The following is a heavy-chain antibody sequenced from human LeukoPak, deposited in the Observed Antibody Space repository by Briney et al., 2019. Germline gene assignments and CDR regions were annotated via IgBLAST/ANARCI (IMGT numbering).Heavy chain of an antibody. J-gene: IGHJ5*02. CDR2: ISGSGGST. CDR1: GFTFSSYA. D-gene: IGHD1-26*01. CDR3: ARGMGTSGSHQRDWFDP. Sequence: PGGSLRLSCAASGFTFSSYAMSWVRQAPGKGLEWVSAISGSGGSTYYADSVKGRFTISRDNSKNTLYLQMNSLRAEDTAVYYCARGMGTSGSHQRDWFDPWGQGTLVTVSS. V-gene: IGHV3-23*01.